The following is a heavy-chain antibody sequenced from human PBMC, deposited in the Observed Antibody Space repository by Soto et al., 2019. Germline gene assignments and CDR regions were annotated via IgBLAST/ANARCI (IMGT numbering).Heavy chain of an antibody. V-gene: IGHV3-21*01. CDR1: GITFSSYA. D-gene: IGHD1-1*01. Sequence: PGCCLRLSCAASGITFSSYAVNGVRQAAGKGLEWVSSIRSSSSYIYYADSVQGRFTISRDNAKNSLYLQMDSLSAEDTAVYYCARSTTVDYAFDIWGQGTMVTVSS. J-gene: IGHJ3*02. CDR3: ARSTTVDYAFDI. CDR2: IRSSSSYI.